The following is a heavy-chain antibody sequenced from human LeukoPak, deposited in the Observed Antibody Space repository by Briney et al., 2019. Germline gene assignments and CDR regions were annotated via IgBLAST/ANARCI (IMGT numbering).Heavy chain of an antibody. CDR2: TDTSGNYI. D-gene: IGHD3-10*01. J-gene: IGHJ3*02. V-gene: IGHV3-21*01. Sequence: GGSLRLSCTASGFTFSNYGMNWVRQAPGKGLEWVSFTDTSGNYIYYGDSVMGRFTISRDNAKNLVFLQMNSLRADDTAVYYCARGRSITLLRGVAMSDGFDIWGQGAMVAVSS. CDR3: ARGRSITLLRGVAMSDGFDI. CDR1: GFTFSNYG.